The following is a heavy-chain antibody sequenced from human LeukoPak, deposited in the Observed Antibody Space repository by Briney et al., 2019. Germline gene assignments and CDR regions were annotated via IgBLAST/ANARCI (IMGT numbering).Heavy chain of an antibody. D-gene: IGHD7-27*01. V-gene: IGHV1-18*01. J-gene: IGHJ4*02. CDR3: ARDWGSIKVITDY. Sequence: ASVKVSCKATGYTFTSYGISWVRQAPGQGLEWMGWISSNSDNTNYAQKLQGRVTMTTDTSTSTAYMELRSLRSDDTALYFCARDWGSIKVITDYWGQGTLVTVSS. CDR2: ISSNSDNT. CDR1: GYTFTSYG.